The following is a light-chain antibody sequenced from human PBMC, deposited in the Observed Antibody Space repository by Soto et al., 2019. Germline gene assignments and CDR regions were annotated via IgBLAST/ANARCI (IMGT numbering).Light chain of an antibody. CDR2: SNT. V-gene: IGLV1-44*01. CDR1: SSNIGSHT. J-gene: IGLJ2*01. Sequence: QCVLKPPPSASWAPRRTSAISCSGGSSNIGSHTVNWYQQLPGTAPRLLIYSNTQRPSGVPDRFSGSKSGTSASLAISGLQSEYEGDYYCAAWDDSLNGVVFGGGTKVTVL. CDR3: AAWDDSLNGVV.